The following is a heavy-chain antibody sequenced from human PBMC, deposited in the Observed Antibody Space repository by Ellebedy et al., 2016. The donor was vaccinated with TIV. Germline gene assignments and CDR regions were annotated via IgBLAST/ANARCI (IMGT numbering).Heavy chain of an antibody. CDR1: GFTFSSYA. Sequence: GGSLRLSCAASGFTFSSYAMSWVRQAPGKGLEWVSAISGSGGSTYYADSVKGRFTISRDNSKNTLYLQMNSLRAEDTAVYYCANTSGWYVGLDYWGQGTLVTVSS. V-gene: IGHV3-23*01. CDR2: ISGSGGST. J-gene: IGHJ4*02. CDR3: ANTSGWYVGLDY. D-gene: IGHD6-19*01.